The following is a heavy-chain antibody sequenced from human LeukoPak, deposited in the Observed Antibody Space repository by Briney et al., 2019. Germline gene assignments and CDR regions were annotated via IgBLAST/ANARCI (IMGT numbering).Heavy chain of an antibody. CDR2: INPNSGGT. D-gene: IGHD1-14*01. V-gene: IGHV1-2*02. CDR3: ARVLARYGNLDY. CDR1: GYTFTDYY. J-gene: IGHJ4*02. Sequence: GASVKVSCKASGYTFTDYYIHWVRQAPGQGLEWMGWINPNSGGTNYTQKFQGRVTMTRDTSISTAYLELKRLTSDDTAVYYCARVLARYGNLDYWGQGILVTVSS.